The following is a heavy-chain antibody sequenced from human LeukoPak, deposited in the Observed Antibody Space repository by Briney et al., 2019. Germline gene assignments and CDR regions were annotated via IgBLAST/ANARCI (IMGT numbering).Heavy chain of an antibody. J-gene: IGHJ6*02. Sequence: AGGSLRLSCAPSGFTFSSYAIHWVRQAPGRGLEWVAVISYDGSNKYYADSVKGRFTISRDNSKNTLYLQMNSLRAEDTAVYYCARDRGEYYDFWSGYYVFYGMDVWGQGTTVTVSS. V-gene: IGHV3-30-3*01. CDR3: ARDRGEYYDFWSGYYVFYGMDV. CDR1: GFTFSSYA. CDR2: ISYDGSNK. D-gene: IGHD3-3*01.